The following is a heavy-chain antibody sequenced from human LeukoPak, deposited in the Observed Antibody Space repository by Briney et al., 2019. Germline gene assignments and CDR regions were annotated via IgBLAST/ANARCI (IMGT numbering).Heavy chain of an antibody. CDR1: GGSFSGYY. CDR3: ARGPGIAAAGRSTNPFRYYYYYGMDV. Sequence: SETLSLTCAVYGGSFSGYYWSWIRQPPGKGLEWIGEINHSGSTNYNPSLKSRVTISVDTSKSQFSLKLSSVTAADTAVYYCARGPGIAAAGRSTNPFRYYYYYGMDVWGQGTTVTVSS. CDR2: INHSGST. D-gene: IGHD6-13*01. J-gene: IGHJ6*02. V-gene: IGHV4-34*01.